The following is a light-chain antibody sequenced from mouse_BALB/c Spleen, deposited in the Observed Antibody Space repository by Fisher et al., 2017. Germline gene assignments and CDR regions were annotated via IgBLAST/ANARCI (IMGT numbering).Light chain of an antibody. CDR2: STS. J-gene: IGKJ2*01. CDR1: SSVSSSY. V-gene: IGKV4-79*01. CDR3: HQWSSYPCT. Sequence: IVMTQSTAIMSASLGKKVTLTCSASSSVSSSYLYWYQQKPGSSPKLWIYSTSNLASGVPARFSGSGSGTSYSLTISRMEAEDAATYYCHQWSSYPCTFGGGTKLEIK.